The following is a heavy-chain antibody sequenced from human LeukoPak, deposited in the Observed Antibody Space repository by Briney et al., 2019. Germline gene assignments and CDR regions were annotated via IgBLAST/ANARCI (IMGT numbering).Heavy chain of an antibody. D-gene: IGHD5-12*01. Sequence: GGSLRLSCAASGFTFSDYSMNWVRRAPGKGLEWLSYINSRGSTTYYADSVKGRFTISGDNARNSLFLQMNSLTAEDTAFHYCAVYLVPTTGYWGQGTLVTVSS. CDR1: GFTFSDYS. V-gene: IGHV3-48*04. CDR2: INSRGSTT. J-gene: IGHJ4*02. CDR3: AVYLVPTTGY.